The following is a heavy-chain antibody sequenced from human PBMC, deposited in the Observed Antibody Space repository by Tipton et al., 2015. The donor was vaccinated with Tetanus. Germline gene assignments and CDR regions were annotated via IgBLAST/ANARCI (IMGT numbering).Heavy chain of an antibody. V-gene: IGHV3-48*02. J-gene: IGHJ5*01. D-gene: IGHD3-3*01. CDR3: ARDFRPIFGVAHPFDS. CDR1: GFTFSSYN. Sequence: GSLRLSCAASGFTFSSYNMNWVRQAPGKGLEWLSYISGTGSTIDYADSVKGRFTISRDNAKNSLYLQMNGLRDDDTAVYFCARDFRPIFGVAHPFDSWGQGTLATVSS. CDR2: ISGTGSTI.